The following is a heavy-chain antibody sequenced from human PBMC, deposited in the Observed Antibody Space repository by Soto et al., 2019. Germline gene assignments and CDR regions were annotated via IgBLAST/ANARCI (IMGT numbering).Heavy chain of an antibody. Sequence: GGSLRLSWAASGFTFSSYAMSWVRQAPGKGLERVSVIYSGGSTYYADSVKGRITISRDNSKNTLYLQMNSLRAEDTAVYYCARGEYLSPFDYWGQGTLVTVSS. CDR1: GFTFSSYA. CDR3: ARGEYLSPFDY. J-gene: IGHJ4*02. D-gene: IGHD2-2*02. V-gene: IGHV3-53*01. CDR2: IYSGGST.